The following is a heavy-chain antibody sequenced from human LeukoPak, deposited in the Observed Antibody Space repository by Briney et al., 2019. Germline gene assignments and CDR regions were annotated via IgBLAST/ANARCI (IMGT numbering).Heavy chain of an antibody. V-gene: IGHV4-39*01. CDR3: ARHESGYSSGWFDALDI. J-gene: IGHJ3*02. CDR2: IYYSGST. CDR1: GGSISSSSYY. D-gene: IGHD6-19*01. Sequence: NPSETLSLTCTVSGGSISSSSYYWGWIRQPPGKGLEWIGSIYYSGSTYYNPSLKSRVTISVDTSKNQFSLKLSSVTAADTAVYYCARHESGYSSGWFDALDIWGQGTMVTVSS.